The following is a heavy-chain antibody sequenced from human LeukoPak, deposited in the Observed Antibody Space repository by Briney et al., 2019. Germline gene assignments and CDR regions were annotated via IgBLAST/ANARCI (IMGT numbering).Heavy chain of an antibody. V-gene: IGHV1-8*01. Sequence: ASVKVSCKASGYTFTSYDINWVRQAPGQGLEWMGWMNPNSGNNGYAQRFQGRVTMTEDTSTDTAYMELSSLRSEDTAVYYCATAPRHYGDSDAFDIWGQGTMVTVSS. J-gene: IGHJ3*02. CDR2: MNPNSGNN. CDR1: GYTFTSYD. D-gene: IGHD4-17*01. CDR3: ATAPRHYGDSDAFDI.